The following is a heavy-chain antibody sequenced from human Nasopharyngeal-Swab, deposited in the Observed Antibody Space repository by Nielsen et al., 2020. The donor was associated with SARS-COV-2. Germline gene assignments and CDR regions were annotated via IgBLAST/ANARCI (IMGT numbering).Heavy chain of an antibody. Sequence: GGSLRLSCTASGFTFGDYAMSWFRQAPGKGLEWVGFIRGKAYGGATEYAASVKGRFTISRDDSKSIAYLQMNSLKTEDTAVYYCTREQPDYYDSSGYYPIPFDSWGQGTLVTVSS. J-gene: IGHJ4*02. CDR2: IRGKAYGGAT. CDR1: GFTFGDYA. V-gene: IGHV3-49*03. D-gene: IGHD3-22*01. CDR3: TREQPDYYDSSGYYPIPFDS.